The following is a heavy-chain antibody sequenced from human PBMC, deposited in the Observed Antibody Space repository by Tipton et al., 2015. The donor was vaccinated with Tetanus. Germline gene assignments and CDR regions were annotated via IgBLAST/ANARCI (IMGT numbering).Heavy chain of an antibody. CDR1: GGPISSYY. Sequence: GLVKPSETLSLTCTVSGGPISSYYWSWIRQPPGKGLEWIGYIYYSGSTNYNPSLKSRVTISVDTSKNQVSLKLSSVTAADTAVYYCARDWAWDTERYFDYWGQGTLVTVSS. D-gene: IGHD1-26*01. J-gene: IGHJ4*02. V-gene: IGHV4-59*01. CDR3: ARDWAWDTERYFDY. CDR2: IYYSGST.